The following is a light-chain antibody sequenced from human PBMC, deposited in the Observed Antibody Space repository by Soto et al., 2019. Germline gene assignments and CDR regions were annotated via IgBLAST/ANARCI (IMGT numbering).Light chain of an antibody. Sequence: QSVLTQPPSVSAASGQKVTISCSGRTSNIGNNYVYWYQQLPGTAPKLLIYENNKRASGIPDRFSGSKSGTSATLGITGLQTGDEGDYYCGTWDSSLSAGVFGGGTQLTVL. V-gene: IGLV1-51*01. CDR1: TSNIGNNY. J-gene: IGLJ3*02. CDR2: ENN. CDR3: GTWDSSLSAGV.